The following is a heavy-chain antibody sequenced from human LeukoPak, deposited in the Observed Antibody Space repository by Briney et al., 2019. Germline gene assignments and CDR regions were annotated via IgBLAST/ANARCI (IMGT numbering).Heavy chain of an antibody. CDR3: AADLYGPVFDY. Sequence: SVKVSCKASGFTFTSSTVQWVRQARGQGLEWIGWIIVGSGNTKYAQTFQERVTITRDMSTNTAYMELSSLRSEDTAVYYCAADLYGPVFDYWGQGTLVTVSS. CDR1: GFTFTSST. D-gene: IGHD3-16*01. J-gene: IGHJ4*02. CDR2: IIVGSGNT. V-gene: IGHV1-58*01.